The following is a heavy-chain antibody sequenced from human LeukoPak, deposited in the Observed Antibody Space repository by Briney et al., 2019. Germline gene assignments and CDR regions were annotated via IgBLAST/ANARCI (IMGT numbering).Heavy chain of an antibody. Sequence: GGSLRLSCAASGFTLSSYIMHWVRQAPGKGLEWVAVISYDGSNKYYADSVKGRFTISRDNSKNTLYLQMDSLRPEDTAVYYCARPPEYYGLGSYYEFDYWGQGTLVTVSS. CDR1: GFTLSSYI. CDR2: ISYDGSNK. CDR3: ARPPEYYGLGSYYEFDY. V-gene: IGHV3-30*03. D-gene: IGHD3-10*01. J-gene: IGHJ4*02.